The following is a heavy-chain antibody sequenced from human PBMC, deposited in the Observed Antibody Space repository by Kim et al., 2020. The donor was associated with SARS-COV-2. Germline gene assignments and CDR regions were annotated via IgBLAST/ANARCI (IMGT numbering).Heavy chain of an antibody. D-gene: IGHD6-13*01. V-gene: IGHV3-23*03. CDR3: AKVAAAGRGPVDS. Sequence: YADSVKGRFTISRDNSKNTLYLQMNTLRAEDTAIYYCAKVAAAGRGPVDSWGQGTLVTVSS. J-gene: IGHJ4*02.